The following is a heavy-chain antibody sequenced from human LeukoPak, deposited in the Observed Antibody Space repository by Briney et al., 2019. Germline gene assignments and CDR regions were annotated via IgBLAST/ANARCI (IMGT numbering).Heavy chain of an antibody. CDR2: IDPSDSYT. D-gene: IGHD1-1*01. CDR1: GYSFTSYW. CDR3: ARRDFHLSSWNDERNAFDI. V-gene: IGHV5-10-1*01. Sequence: GESLEISCKGSGYSFTSYWISWVRQMPGKGLEWMGRIDPSDSYTNYSPSFQGHVTISADKSISTAYLQWSSLKASDAAMYYCARRDFHLSSWNDERNAFDIWGQGTMVTVSS. J-gene: IGHJ3*02.